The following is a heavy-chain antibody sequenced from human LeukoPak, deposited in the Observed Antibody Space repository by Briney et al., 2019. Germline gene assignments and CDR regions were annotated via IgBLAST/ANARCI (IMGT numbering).Heavy chain of an antibody. CDR3: ARDGEQRRGD. CDR2: ISSRGSTM. J-gene: IGHJ4*02. Sequence: GGSLRLSCAASGFNFSSYSTNWVSQAPGKGREWSSYISSRGSTMYYADSVKGRFTISRDNAKNSLYLQISSLGGEDTAVYYCARDGEQRRGDWGQGTLVTVAS. D-gene: IGHD6-25*01. CDR1: GFNFSSYS. V-gene: IGHV3-48*01.